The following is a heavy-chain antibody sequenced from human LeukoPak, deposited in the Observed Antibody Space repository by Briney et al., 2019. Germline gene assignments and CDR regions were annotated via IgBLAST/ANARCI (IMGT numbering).Heavy chain of an antibody. J-gene: IGHJ4*02. CDR1: GFTFSTYA. D-gene: IGHD6-6*01. V-gene: IGHV3-23*01. CDR3: AKCASGRSSFFDY. Sequence: GGSLGLSCAASGFTFSTYAMSWVRQAPGKGLEWVSGISGSGDSTYYADSVKGRFTISRDNSKNTLYLQMNSLRAEDTAVYCCAKCASGRSSFFDYWGQGALVTVSS. CDR2: ISGSGDST.